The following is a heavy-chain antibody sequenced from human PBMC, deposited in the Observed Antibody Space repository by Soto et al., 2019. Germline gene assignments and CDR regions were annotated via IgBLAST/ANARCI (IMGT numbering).Heavy chain of an antibody. V-gene: IGHV3-30*03. D-gene: IGHD2-15*01. CDR1: GFTFSSYG. CDR2: ISYDGSNK. J-gene: IGHJ4*02. CDR3: AREHLLHRLVGYCSGGSCSPDY. Sequence: QVQLVESGGGVVQPGRSLRLSCAASGFTFSSYGMHWVRQAPGKGLEWVAVISYDGSNKYYADSVKGGFTISRDNSKNTLYLQMNSLRAEDTAVYYCAREHLLHRLVGYCSGGSCSPDYWGQGTLVTVSS.